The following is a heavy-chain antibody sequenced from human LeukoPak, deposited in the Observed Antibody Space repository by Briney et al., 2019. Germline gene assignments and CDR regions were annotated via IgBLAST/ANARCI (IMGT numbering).Heavy chain of an antibody. CDR3: ARNSRGYPYYFDY. D-gene: IGHD5-18*01. CDR2: IYYSGST. J-gene: IGHJ4*02. CDR1: GGSISSYY. Sequence: SETLSLTRTVSGGSISSYYWSWIRQPPGKGLEWIGYIYYSGSTNYNPSLKSRVTISVDTSKNQFSLKLSSVTAADTAVYYCARNSRGYPYYFDYWGQGTLVTVSS. V-gene: IGHV4-59*01.